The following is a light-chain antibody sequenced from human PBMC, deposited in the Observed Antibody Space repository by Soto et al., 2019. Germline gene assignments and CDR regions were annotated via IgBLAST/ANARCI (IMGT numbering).Light chain of an antibody. CDR1: QSVNIY. V-gene: IGKV3D-15*01. CDR3: QQYNNWPPIT. Sequence: EVVMTQFPATLSLSPGERATLSFRASQSVNIYLAWYQQKPGQAPRLLIYGASTRATGIPARFSGSGSGTEFTLTISSLQSEDFAVYYCQQYNNWPPITFGQGTRLEIK. J-gene: IGKJ5*01. CDR2: GAS.